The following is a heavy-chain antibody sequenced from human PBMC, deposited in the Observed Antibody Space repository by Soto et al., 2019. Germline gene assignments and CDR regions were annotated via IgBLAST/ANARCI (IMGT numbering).Heavy chain of an antibody. Sequence: PSETLSLTCAVYGGSFSGYYWSWIRQPPGKGLEWIGEINHSGSTNYNPSLKSRVTISADTSKNQFSLKLSSVTAADTAVYYCARAVVVALYGMDVWGQGTTVTVSS. D-gene: IGHD2-15*01. CDR3: ARAVVVALYGMDV. J-gene: IGHJ6*02. CDR1: GGSFSGYY. CDR2: INHSGST. V-gene: IGHV4-34*01.